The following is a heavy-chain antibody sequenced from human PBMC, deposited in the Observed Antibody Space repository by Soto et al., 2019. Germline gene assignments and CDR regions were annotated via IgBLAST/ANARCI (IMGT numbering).Heavy chain of an antibody. Sequence: KTSETLSLTCTVSGGSVSSGDYYWNWIRQPPGKGLQWIGYMYYSGATDYNPSLKSRVTISRDTSKNQFSLKLRSVTAADTAVYYCARGGLYDFWSRLFDWGQGTLVTVSS. CDR2: MYYSGAT. CDR1: GGSVSSGDYY. CDR3: ARGGLYDFWSRLFD. V-gene: IGHV4-30-4*01. D-gene: IGHD3-3*01. J-gene: IGHJ4*02.